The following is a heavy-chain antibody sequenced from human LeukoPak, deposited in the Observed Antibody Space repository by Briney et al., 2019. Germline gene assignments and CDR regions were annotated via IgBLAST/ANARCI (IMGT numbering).Heavy chain of an antibody. V-gene: IGHV3-23*01. CDR2: ISGSGGST. J-gene: IGHJ6*03. Sequence: GGSLRLSCAASELTYTTYAMSWVRQAPGKGLELVSAISGSGGSTYYADSVKGRFTISRDTSKNTLYLQMNSLRAEDTAIYYCAKVSGSHYYYYYMDVWGKGTTVTVSS. CDR1: ELTYTTYA. D-gene: IGHD1-26*01. CDR3: AKVSGSHYYYYYMDV.